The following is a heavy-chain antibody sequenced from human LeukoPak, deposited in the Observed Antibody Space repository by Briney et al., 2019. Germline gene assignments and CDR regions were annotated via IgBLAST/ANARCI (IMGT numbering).Heavy chain of an antibody. D-gene: IGHD3-22*01. V-gene: IGHV3-9*03. CDR2: ISWNSGSI. CDR3: AKGMNYYDSSGYDY. CDR1: GFTFDDYA. J-gene: IGHJ4*02. Sequence: GRSLRLSCAASGFTFDDYAMHWVRQAPGKGLEWVSGISWNSGSIGYADSVKGRFTISRDNAKYSLYLQMNSLRAEDMALYYCAKGMNYYDSSGYDYWGQGTLVTVSS.